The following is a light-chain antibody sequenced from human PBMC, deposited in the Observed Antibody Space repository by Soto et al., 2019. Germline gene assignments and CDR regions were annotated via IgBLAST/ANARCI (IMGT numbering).Light chain of an antibody. Sequence: ELVLTQSPATLSLPPGERATLSCRASQSVSSYLAWYQQKPGQAPRLLIYDASNRATGIPARFSGSGSGTDFTLTISSLEPEDFAVYYCQQRSNWPPWTVGQGTKVDSK. CDR3: QQRSNWPPWT. V-gene: IGKV3-11*01. CDR2: DAS. J-gene: IGKJ1*01. CDR1: QSVSSY.